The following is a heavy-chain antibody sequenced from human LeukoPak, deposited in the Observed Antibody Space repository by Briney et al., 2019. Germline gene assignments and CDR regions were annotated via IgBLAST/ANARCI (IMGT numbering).Heavy chain of an antibody. CDR1: GGSFSTNA. D-gene: IGHD3-10*01. V-gene: IGHV1-69*01. Sequence: ASVKVSCKASGGSFSTNAIAWVRQAPGQGLEWMGGIIPIFGSANYAQKFQGRVTITADESTSPAYMELSSLRSEDTAVYYCARGSYGSGFYLWFDPWGQGTQVSVSS. J-gene: IGHJ5*02. CDR3: ARGSYGSGFYLWFDP. CDR2: IIPIFGSA.